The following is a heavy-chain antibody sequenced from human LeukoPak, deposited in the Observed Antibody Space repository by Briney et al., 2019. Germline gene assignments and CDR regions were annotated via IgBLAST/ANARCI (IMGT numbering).Heavy chain of an antibody. CDR1: GGSISSSSYY. J-gene: IGHJ4*02. V-gene: IGHV4-39*07. CDR2: IYYSGST. CDR3: ARVITVRGVIFDY. D-gene: IGHD3-16*01. Sequence: SGTLSLTCAVSGGSISSSSYYWGWIRQPPGKGLEWIGSIYYSGSTYYNPSLKSRVTISVDTSKNQFSLKLSSVTAADTAVYYCARVITVRGVIFDYWGQGTLVTVSS.